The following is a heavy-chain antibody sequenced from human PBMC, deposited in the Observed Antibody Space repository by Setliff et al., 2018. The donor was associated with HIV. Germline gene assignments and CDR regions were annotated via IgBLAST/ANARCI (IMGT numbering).Heavy chain of an antibody. V-gene: IGHV3-30*04. D-gene: IGHD1-1*01. CDR1: GFTFSNYA. CDR2: ISYDGSDK. Sequence: PGGSLRLSCAASGFTFSNYAMHWVRQAPVKGLEWVAVISYDGSDKYYADSVKGRFTISRDNSRNTLYLQMNSLRAEDTALYFCARRGNLLEGRQLDSWGQGTLVTVSS. J-gene: IGHJ4*02. CDR3: ARRGNLLEGRQLDS.